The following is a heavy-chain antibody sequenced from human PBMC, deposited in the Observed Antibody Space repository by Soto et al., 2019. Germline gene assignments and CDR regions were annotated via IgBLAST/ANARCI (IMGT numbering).Heavy chain of an antibody. CDR3: ARDIRGAN. CDR2: ITSGGSNI. V-gene: IGHV3-11*01. Sequence: QVQLVESGGGLVKPGGSLRLSCTASGFTFTDHYMTWIRQAPGKGLEWVSYITSGGSNIYYADSVRGRFTISRDNAKYAVYLQMSSLRAEDTAIYYCARDIRGANWGQGTLVIVSS. J-gene: IGHJ4*02. CDR1: GFTFTDHY. D-gene: IGHD3-10*01.